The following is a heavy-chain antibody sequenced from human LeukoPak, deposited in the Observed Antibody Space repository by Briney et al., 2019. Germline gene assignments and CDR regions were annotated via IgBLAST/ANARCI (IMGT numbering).Heavy chain of an antibody. CDR1: GFTFSSYA. Sequence: PGGSLRLSCAASGFTFSSYAMHWVRQAPGKGLEWVAAISYDGNNKYYADSVKGRFTISRDNSKNTLYLQMNSLRAEDTAVYYCARPEWYSSSFDAFDIWGQGTMVTVSS. D-gene: IGHD6-6*01. CDR3: ARPEWYSSSFDAFDI. J-gene: IGHJ3*02. V-gene: IGHV3-30-3*01. CDR2: ISYDGNNK.